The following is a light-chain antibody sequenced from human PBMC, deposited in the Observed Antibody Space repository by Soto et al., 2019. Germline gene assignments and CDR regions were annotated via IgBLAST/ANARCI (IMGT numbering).Light chain of an antibody. J-gene: IGKJ1*01. CDR3: QQYQNLWT. Sequence: VVMSQSPGTLSVSLGESATLSCRASQSVDGYLAWYQQKPGQAPRLLIYGASTRATGVTARFSGSGSGTDFTLNITGLQSEDSAVYYCQQYQNLWTFGQGTKVDIK. V-gene: IGKV3-15*01. CDR1: QSVDGY. CDR2: GAS.